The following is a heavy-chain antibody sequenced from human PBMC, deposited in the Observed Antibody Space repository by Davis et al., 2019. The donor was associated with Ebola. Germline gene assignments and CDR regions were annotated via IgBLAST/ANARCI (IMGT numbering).Heavy chain of an antibody. J-gene: IGHJ6*02. V-gene: IGHV4-30-2*01. CDR1: GGSISSGGYS. CDR2: IYHSGST. Sequence: LRLSCAVSGGSISSGGYSWSWIRQPPGKGLEWIGYIYHSGSTYYNPSLKSRVTISVDRSKNQFSLKLSSVTAADTAVYYCAREYCSSTSCYRYYYYYGMDVWGQGTTVTVSS. D-gene: IGHD2-2*01. CDR3: AREYCSSTSCYRYYYYYGMDV.